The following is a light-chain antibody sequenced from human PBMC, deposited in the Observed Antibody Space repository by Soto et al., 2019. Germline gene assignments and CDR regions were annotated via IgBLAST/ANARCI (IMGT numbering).Light chain of an antibody. J-gene: IGKJ1*01. Sequence: DIQMTQSPSTLSASVGDRVIITCRASQSINNWLDWYQQKPGKAPKVLIYQASSLETGAPSRFSGSGSGTEFTLNLSSMQPDDFATYYCQQYSRHWTFGQGTKEEI. CDR1: QSINNW. CDR2: QAS. V-gene: IGKV1-5*03. CDR3: QQYSRHWT.